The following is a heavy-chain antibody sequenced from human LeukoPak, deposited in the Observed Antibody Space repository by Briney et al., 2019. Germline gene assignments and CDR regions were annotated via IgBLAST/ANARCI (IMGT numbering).Heavy chain of an antibody. CDR3: ARHSGYSGSYFYYYYGMDV. V-gene: IGHV5-51*01. Sequence: GESLKISCKGSGYSFTSYWIGWERQMPGKGLEWMGIIYPGDSDTRYSPSFQGQVTISADKSISTAYLQWSSLKASDTAMYYCARHSGYSGSYFYYYYGMDVWGQGTTVTVSS. J-gene: IGHJ6*02. CDR1: GYSFTSYW. CDR2: IYPGDSDT. D-gene: IGHD1-26*01.